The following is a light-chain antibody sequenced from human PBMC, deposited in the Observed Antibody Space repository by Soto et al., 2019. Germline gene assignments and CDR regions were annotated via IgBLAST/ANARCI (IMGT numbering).Light chain of an antibody. Sequence: EIVMTQSPATLSVSPGETATLSCRASQSVSSNLAWYQQKRGQAPRLLIYGASTRATGIPARFIGSGSGTDFTLTISSLQFEDFAVYFCQQYDNWVTFGPGTKVDLK. J-gene: IGKJ3*01. CDR3: QQYDNWVT. V-gene: IGKV3-15*01. CDR2: GAS. CDR1: QSVSSN.